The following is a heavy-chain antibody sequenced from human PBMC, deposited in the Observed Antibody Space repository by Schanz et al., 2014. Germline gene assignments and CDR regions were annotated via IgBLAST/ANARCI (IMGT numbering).Heavy chain of an antibody. J-gene: IGHJ3*01. D-gene: IGHD5-12*01. Sequence: EVQLVESGGGLVQPGGSLRLSCAASGFTVSINYMSWVRQAPGKGLEWVSVIYSGGSTYYADSVKGRFTISRDNSKNTLFLQMNSLRAEDTAVYFCARDGGRDGYNLAFDVWGQGTLVTVSS. V-gene: IGHV3-66*01. CDR3: ARDGGRDGYNLAFDV. CDR2: IYSGGST. CDR1: GFTVSINY.